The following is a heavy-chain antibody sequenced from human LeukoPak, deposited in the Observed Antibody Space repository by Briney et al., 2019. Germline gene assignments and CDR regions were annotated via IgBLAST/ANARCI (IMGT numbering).Heavy chain of an antibody. J-gene: IGHJ4*02. CDR2: IYYSGST. Sequence: SETLSLTCTVSGGSISSSSYYWGWIRQPPGKGLEWIGSIYYSGSTYYNPSLKSRVTISVDTSKNQFSLKLSSVTAADTAVYYCARLSVRVNDYWGQGTLVTVSS. CDR3: ARLSVRVNDY. D-gene: IGHD1-1*01. V-gene: IGHV4-39*01. CDR1: GGSISSSSYY.